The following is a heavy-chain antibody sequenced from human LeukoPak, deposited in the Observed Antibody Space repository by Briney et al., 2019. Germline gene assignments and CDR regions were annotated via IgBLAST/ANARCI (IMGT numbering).Heavy chain of an antibody. J-gene: IGHJ4*02. CDR3: AHRDTTGYYCYDY. D-gene: IGHD3-22*01. CDR1: VLSLTTSGEA. V-gene: IGHV2-5*02. CDR2: ILWDDDK. Sequence: SGPTLLKPTRPLTLTCTLSVLSLTTSGEAVGWIRQPPGKALQWLALILWDDDKRYRPSLKSRLTVTKDTSNDQVVLTLTNMDPVDTATYYCAHRDTTGYYCYDYWGQGTLVTVSS.